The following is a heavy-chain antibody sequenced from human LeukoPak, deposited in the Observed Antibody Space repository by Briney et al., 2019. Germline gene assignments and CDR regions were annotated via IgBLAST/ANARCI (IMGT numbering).Heavy chain of an antibody. V-gene: IGHV3-74*01. CDR1: GFTFSNYW. J-gene: IGHJ4*02. CDR2: INIDGTV. CDR3: SRLAGIVGGSR. Sequence: PGGSLRLSCAASGFTFSNYWMYWVRQAPGKGLVWVSGINIDGTVRYADSVKGRFTISRDNAKNTLYLQMNSLRAEDTAIYYCSRLAGIVGGSRWGQGTLVTVSS. D-gene: IGHD1-26*01.